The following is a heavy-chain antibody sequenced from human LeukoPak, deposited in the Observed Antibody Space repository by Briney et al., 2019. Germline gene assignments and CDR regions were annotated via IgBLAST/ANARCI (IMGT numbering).Heavy chain of an antibody. CDR3: AKDRGYCSSTSCYAGFDY. D-gene: IGHD2-2*01. Sequence: GGSLRLSSAASGFTFSSYGMHWVRQAPGKGLEWVAFIRYDGSNKYYADSVKGRFTISRDNSKNTLYLQMNSLRAEDTAVYYCAKDRGYCSSTSCYAGFDYWGQGTLVTVSS. CDR1: GFTFSSYG. CDR2: IRYDGSNK. V-gene: IGHV3-30*02. J-gene: IGHJ4*02.